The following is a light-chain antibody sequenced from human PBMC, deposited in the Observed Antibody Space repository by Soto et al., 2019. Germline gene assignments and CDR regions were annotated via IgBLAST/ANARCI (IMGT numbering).Light chain of an antibody. CDR3: SSYTSSITLYVV. CDR1: SSDVGGYNY. J-gene: IGLJ2*01. CDR2: DVS. V-gene: IGLV2-14*01. Sequence: QSALTQPASVSGSPGQSITISCTGTSSDVGGYNYVSWYQQHPGKAPKRMIYDVSNRPSGVSNRFSGSKSGNTASLTISGLQAEDVADYYCSSYTSSITLYVVFGGGTKLTVL.